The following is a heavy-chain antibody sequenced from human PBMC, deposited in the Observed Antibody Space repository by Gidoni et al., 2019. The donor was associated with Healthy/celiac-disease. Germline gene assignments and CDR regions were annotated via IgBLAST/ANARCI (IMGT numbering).Heavy chain of an antibody. J-gene: IGHJ5*02. CDR2: IYWADDK. CDR3: VHGEVVVAVTTRGGWFDP. Sequence: QITLKESGPTLVKPTQTLTLTCTFSGFALSTSGVGVGWIRHAPGTALEWLALIYWADDKRYSQSLKSRLTITKDNAKNQLVLTMTNMDPVNTATYYCVHGEVVVAVTTRGGWFDPWGQGTLFTVSS. D-gene: IGHD2-15*01. V-gene: IGHV2-5*02. CDR1: GFALSTSGVG.